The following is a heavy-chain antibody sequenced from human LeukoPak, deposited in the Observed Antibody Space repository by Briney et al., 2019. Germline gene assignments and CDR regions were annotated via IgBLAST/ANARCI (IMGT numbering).Heavy chain of an antibody. CDR3: ARGRVLYYDFWSGYYWVDAFDI. V-gene: IGHV1-8*03. D-gene: IGHD3-3*01. CDR1: GYTFTSYD. CDR2: MNPNSGNT. J-gene: IGHJ3*02. Sequence: GASVKVSCKASGYTFTSYDINWVRQAPGQGLEWMGWMNPNSGNTGYAQKFQGRVTITRNTSISTAYMELSSLRSEDTAVYYCARGRVLYYDFWSGYYWVDAFDIWGQGTMVTVSS.